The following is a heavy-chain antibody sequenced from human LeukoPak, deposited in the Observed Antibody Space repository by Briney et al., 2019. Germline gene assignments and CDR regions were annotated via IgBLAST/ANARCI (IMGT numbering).Heavy chain of an antibody. Sequence: GRSLRLSCAASGFTFDDYAMHWVRQAPGKGLEWVSGISWNSGSIGYADSVKGRFTISRDNAKNSLYLQMNSLRAEDTAVYYCASPSPAPPTYWGQGTLVTVSS. CDR3: ASPSPAPPTY. CDR2: ISWNSGSI. CDR1: GFTFDDYA. D-gene: IGHD2-2*01. V-gene: IGHV3-9*01. J-gene: IGHJ4*02.